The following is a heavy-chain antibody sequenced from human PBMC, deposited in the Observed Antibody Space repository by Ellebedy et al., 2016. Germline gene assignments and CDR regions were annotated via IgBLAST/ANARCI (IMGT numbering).Heavy chain of an antibody. Sequence: SVKVSXXASGGTFSSYAISWVRQAPGQGLEWMGGIIPIFGTANYAQKFQGRVTITADESTSTAYMELSSLRSEDTAVYYCARDRGYCSGGSCSWFDPWGQGTLVTVSS. CDR1: GGTFSSYA. V-gene: IGHV1-69*13. D-gene: IGHD2-15*01. CDR3: ARDRGYCSGGSCSWFDP. CDR2: IIPIFGTA. J-gene: IGHJ5*02.